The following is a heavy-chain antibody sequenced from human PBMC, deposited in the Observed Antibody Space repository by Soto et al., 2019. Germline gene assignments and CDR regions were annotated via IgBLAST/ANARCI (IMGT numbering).Heavy chain of an antibody. Sequence: PAETLSLTCTVSGGSIISYYWICIRHPPGKGLEWIGYIYYSGSTNYNPSLKSRVTISVDTSKNQFSLKLSSVTAADAAVYYCARAPYYYDSSGYYFDYWGQGTLVTVSS. CDR1: GGSIISYY. V-gene: IGHV4-59*01. CDR3: ARAPYYYDSSGYYFDY. D-gene: IGHD3-22*01. CDR2: IYYSGST. J-gene: IGHJ4*02.